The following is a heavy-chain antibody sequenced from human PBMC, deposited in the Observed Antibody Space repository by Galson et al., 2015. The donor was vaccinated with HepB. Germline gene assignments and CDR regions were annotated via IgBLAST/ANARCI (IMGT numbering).Heavy chain of an antibody. J-gene: IGHJ4*02. CDR2: ISYDGSNK. D-gene: IGHD6-19*01. CDR1: GFTFSSYA. Sequence: SLRLSCAASGFTFSSYAMHWVRQAPGKGLEWVAVISYDGSNKYYADSVKGRFTISRDNSKNTLYLQMNSLRAEDTAVYYCARQAVAGTVIDYWGQGTLVTVSS. V-gene: IGHV3-30*04. CDR3: ARQAVAGTVIDY.